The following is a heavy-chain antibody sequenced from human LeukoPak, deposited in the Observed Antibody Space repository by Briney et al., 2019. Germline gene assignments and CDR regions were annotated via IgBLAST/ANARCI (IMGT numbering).Heavy chain of an antibody. CDR2: ISSSSSYI. V-gene: IGHV3-21*01. D-gene: IGHD3-22*01. CDR3: GKPFTMVVRGSAFEI. CDR1: GFTFSSYS. J-gene: IGHJ3*02. Sequence: GGSLRLSCAASGFTFSSYSMNWVRQAPGKGLEWVSSISSSSSYIYYADSVKGRFTISRDNAKNSLYLQMNSLRAEDTAVYYCGKPFTMVVRGSAFEIWGQGTIVTVSS.